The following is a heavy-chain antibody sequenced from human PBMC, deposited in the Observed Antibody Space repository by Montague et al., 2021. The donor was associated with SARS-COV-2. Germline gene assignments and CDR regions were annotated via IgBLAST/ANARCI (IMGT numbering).Heavy chain of an antibody. D-gene: IGHD4-11*01. J-gene: IGHJ5*02. V-gene: IGHV4-31*03. CDR1: GGSISSGGYY. CDR2: LYYSGST. Sequence: TLSLTCTVSGGSISSGGYYWSWIRQHPGKGLEWIGYLYYSGSTYYNPSLKSRVTILVDMPKNQFSLKLSSVTAADTAVYYCARDGYSNSGFDPWGQGTLVTVSS. CDR3: ARDGYSNSGFDP.